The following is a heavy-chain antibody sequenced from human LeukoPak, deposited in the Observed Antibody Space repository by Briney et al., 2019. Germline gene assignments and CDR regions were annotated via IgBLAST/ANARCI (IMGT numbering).Heavy chain of an antibody. CDR3: ARLSSGGYYVIDY. CDR1: GYSISSGYY. Sequence: PSETLSLTCAVSGYSISSGYYWGWIRQPPGKGLEWIGSIYHSGSTYYNPSLKSRVTISVDTSKNQFSLKLSSVTAADTAVYYCARLSSGGYYVIDYWGRGPLVTVSS. V-gene: IGHV4-38-2*01. CDR2: IYHSGST. J-gene: IGHJ4*02. D-gene: IGHD1-26*01.